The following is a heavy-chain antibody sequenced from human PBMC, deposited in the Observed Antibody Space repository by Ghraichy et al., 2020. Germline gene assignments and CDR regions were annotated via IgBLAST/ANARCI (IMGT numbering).Heavy chain of an antibody. D-gene: IGHD5-24*01. CDR1: GFTFSSYG. CDR3: AKDIGSVATITFLTDY. V-gene: IGHV3-30*18. CDR2: ISYEGVNK. J-gene: IGHJ4*02. Sequence: SCAASGFTFSSYGMHWVRQAPGKGLEWVAVISYEGVNKYYADSVKGRFTISRDNSKNTLYLQMNSLRAEDTAVYYCAKDIGSVATITFLTDYWGQGTLVTVSS.